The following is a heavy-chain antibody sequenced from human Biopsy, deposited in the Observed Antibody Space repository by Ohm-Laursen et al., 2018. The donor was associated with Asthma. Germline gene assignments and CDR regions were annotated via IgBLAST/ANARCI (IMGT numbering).Heavy chain of an antibody. Sequence: SLRLSCAASGFTFSSYGMHWVRQAPGKGLEWVANIKKDGSEKYYVDSVKGRFTISRDNAKNSLYLHMNSLRAEDTAVYYCARGGYCTSPTCPWGRYATDVWGQGTTVTVSS. D-gene: IGHD2-2*01. CDR3: ARGGYCTSPTCPWGRYATDV. CDR2: IKKDGSEK. J-gene: IGHJ6*02. CDR1: GFTFSSYG. V-gene: IGHV3-7*01.